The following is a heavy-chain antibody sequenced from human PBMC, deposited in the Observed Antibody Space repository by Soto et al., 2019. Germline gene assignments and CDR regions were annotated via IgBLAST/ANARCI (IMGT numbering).Heavy chain of an antibody. D-gene: IGHD3-10*01. Sequence: QVQLQQWGAGLLKPSETLSLTCAVSGGSFSGYYWSWIRQPPGKGLEWIGEINHSGSTNYNPSRKRRVTISVDTSKNQFSLKLSSVTAADTAVYYCARVNMVRGATCDYGGQGTLVTVSS. V-gene: IGHV4-34*01. CDR2: INHSGST. CDR3: ARVNMVRGATCDY. CDR1: GGSFSGYY. J-gene: IGHJ4*02.